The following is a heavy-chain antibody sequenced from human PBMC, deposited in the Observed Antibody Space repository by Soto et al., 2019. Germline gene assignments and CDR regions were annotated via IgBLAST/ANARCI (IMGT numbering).Heavy chain of an antibody. J-gene: IGHJ4*02. CDR1: GGYISSSNW. D-gene: IGHD3-22*01. CDR3: ARKGYDSSGYYVYYFDY. CDR2: IYHSGST. V-gene: IGHV4-4*02. Sequence: PSETLSLTCAVSGGYISSSNWWSWVRQPPGKGLEWIGEIYHSGSTNYNPSLKSRVTISVDKSKNQFSLKLSSVTAADTAVYYCARKGYDSSGYYVYYFDYWGQGTLVTVSS.